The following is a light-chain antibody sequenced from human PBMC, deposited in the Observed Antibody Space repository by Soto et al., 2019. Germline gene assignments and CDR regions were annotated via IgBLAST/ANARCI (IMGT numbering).Light chain of an antibody. J-gene: IGKJ1*01. Sequence: EIVMTQSPVTLSLSPGEKATLSFRASQHIRTDLAWYQQRPGQAPRLLIYGASARATGIPARFSGSGSGTEFTLTINSLQSEDFAVYYCQQYTAWPPWTFGQGTKVDIK. CDR1: QHIRTD. V-gene: IGKV3-15*01. CDR3: QQYTAWPPWT. CDR2: GAS.